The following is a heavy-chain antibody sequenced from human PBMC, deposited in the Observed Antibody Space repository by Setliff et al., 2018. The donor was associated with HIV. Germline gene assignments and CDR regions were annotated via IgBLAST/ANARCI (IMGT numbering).Heavy chain of an antibody. CDR3: ARSLLPSITVAGTIGY. Sequence: PSETLSLTCTVSGGSITSYFWSWIRQPPGKGLEWIGYIYYSGSTNYNPSLKSRVTISVDTSKNQLSLKLNSVTAADTAVYFCARSLLPSITVAGTIGYWGQGSLVTVSS. J-gene: IGHJ4*02. CDR1: GGSITSYF. V-gene: IGHV4-59*01. D-gene: IGHD6-19*01. CDR2: IYYSGST.